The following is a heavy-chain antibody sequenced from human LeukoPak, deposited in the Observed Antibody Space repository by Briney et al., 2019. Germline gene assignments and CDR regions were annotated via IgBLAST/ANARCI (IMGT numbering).Heavy chain of an antibody. D-gene: IGHD6-13*01. CDR1: GASFSGYC. Sequence: PSQSLSLTCAVYGASFSGYCWSWIRQPPGKGLEWIGEINHSGSTNYNPSIKSRVTISVATSKNQFSLKLSSVTAADTAVYYCARVMSLAGTIPSFDYWGQGNPVTVSS. CDR2: INHSGST. J-gene: IGHJ4*02. CDR3: ARVMSLAGTIPSFDY. V-gene: IGHV4-34*01.